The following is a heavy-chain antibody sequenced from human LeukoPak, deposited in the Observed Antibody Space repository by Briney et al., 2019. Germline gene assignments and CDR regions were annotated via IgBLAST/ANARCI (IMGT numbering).Heavy chain of an antibody. Sequence: GGSLRLSCAASGFTFSSYAMSWVRQAPGKGLEWVSAISGSGGSTYYADSVKGRFTISRDNSKNTLYLQMNSLRAEDTAVYYCAKVTDDYGDYDWFDPWGQGTLVTVSS. CDR2: ISGSGGST. CDR3: AKVTDDYGDYDWFDP. J-gene: IGHJ5*02. CDR1: GFTFSSYA. D-gene: IGHD4-17*01. V-gene: IGHV3-23*01.